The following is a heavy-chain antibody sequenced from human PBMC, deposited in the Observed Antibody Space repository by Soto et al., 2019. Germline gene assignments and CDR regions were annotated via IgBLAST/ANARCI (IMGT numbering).Heavy chain of an antibody. CDR3: ARHVNLPLAVPGFAS. CDR1: GGSISGYY. J-gene: IGHJ4*02. V-gene: IGHV4-59*08. CDR2: IYNIGST. D-gene: IGHD6-19*01. Sequence: PSETLSLTCTVSGGSISGYYLSWLRQPPGKGLEWIGYIYNIGSTNYNPSLRSRVTMSIDTSQEQFSLKLSSVTATDTAVYYCARHVNLPLAVPGFASWGRGTLVTVSS.